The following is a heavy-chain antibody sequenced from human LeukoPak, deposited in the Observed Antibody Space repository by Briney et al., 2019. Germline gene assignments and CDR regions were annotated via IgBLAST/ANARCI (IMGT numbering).Heavy chain of an antibody. CDR3: ARSGYPQAFDY. J-gene: IGHJ4*02. V-gene: IGHV2-5*02. CDR1: GFSLRTSGVG. CDR2: IYWDDDK. Sequence: SGPTLVNPTQTLTLTCTFSGFSLRTSGVGVGWIRQPPGKALECLALIYWDDDKRYSPSLKSRLTITKDTSKNQVVLTMTYIDPVDTATYYCARSGYPQAFDYWGQESLVTVSS. D-gene: IGHD3-22*01.